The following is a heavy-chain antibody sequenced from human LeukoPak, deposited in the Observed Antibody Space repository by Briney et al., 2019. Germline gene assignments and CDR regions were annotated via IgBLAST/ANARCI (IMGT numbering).Heavy chain of an antibody. Sequence: PGRSLRLSCAASGFTFDDYAMHWVRQAPGKGLEWVSGISWNSGSIGYADSVKGRFTISRDNAKNSLYLQMNSLRAEDTALYYCAKDRRFGGSGAFDIWGQGTMVTVSS. CDR3: AKDRRFGGSGAFDI. CDR2: ISWNSGSI. J-gene: IGHJ3*02. CDR1: GFTFDDYA. V-gene: IGHV3-9*01. D-gene: IGHD3-10*01.